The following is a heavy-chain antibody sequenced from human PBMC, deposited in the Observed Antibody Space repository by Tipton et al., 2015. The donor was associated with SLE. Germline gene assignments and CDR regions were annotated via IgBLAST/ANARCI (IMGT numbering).Heavy chain of an antibody. CDR2: IYHSGST. V-gene: IGHV4-34*01. Sequence: GLVKPSETLSLTCAVYGGSFSGYYWSWIRQPPGKGLEWIGYIYHSGSTYYNPSLKSRVTISVDTSKNQFSLKLSSVTAADTAVYYCAGAPSDIVVVPAARVFYYYGMDVWGQGTTVTVSS. CDR3: AGAPSDIVVVPAARVFYYYGMDV. J-gene: IGHJ6*02. CDR1: GGSFSGYY. D-gene: IGHD2-2*01.